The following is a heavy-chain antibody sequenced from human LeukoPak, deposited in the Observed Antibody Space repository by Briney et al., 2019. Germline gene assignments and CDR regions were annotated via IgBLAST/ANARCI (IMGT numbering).Heavy chain of an antibody. CDR2: VNLQGST. V-gene: IGHV4-4*02. CDR3: AREGGPYRPLDY. J-gene: IGHJ4*02. Sequence: SGTLSLTCGVSGGSITNTNYWTWVRQPPGKGLEWIGEVNLQGSTNYNPSLMGRVAIAVDASENHISLQLTSVTAADTAVYYCAREGGPYRPLDYSGQGTLVTVSS. CDR1: GGSITNTNY.